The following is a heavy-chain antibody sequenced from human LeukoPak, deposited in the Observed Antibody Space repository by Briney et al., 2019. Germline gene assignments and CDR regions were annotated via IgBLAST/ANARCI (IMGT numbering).Heavy chain of an antibody. CDR2: IYYSGST. CDR1: GGSISSHY. CDR3: ARGYSSSWPYYYYYYMDV. V-gene: IGHV4-59*11. D-gene: IGHD6-13*01. Sequence: SETLSLTCTVSGGSISSHYWSWIRQPPGKGLEWIGYIYYSGSTNNNPSLKSRVTISVDTSKNQFSLKLSSVTAADTAVYYCARGYSSSWPYYYYYYMDVWGKGTTVTVSS. J-gene: IGHJ6*03.